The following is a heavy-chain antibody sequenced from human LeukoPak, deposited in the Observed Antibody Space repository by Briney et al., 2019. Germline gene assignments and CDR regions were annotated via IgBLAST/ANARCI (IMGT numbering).Heavy chain of an antibody. CDR1: GFTFSSYA. V-gene: IGHV3-23*01. CDR3: AKDERYSSGWYGF. CDR2: ISTSGGTT. J-gene: IGHJ5*01. Sequence: GGSLRLSCAASGFTFSSYAMSWVRQPHGKGLEWVSAISTSGGTTYYASSMKGRVTISIDNSKNTVYLQMNSLRAEDTAIYYCAKDERYSSGWYGFWGQGTLVTVSS. D-gene: IGHD6-19*01.